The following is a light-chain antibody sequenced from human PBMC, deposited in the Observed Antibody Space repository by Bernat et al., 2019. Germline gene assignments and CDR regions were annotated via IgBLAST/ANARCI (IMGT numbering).Light chain of an antibody. Sequence: DIQMTQSPSSLSASVGDRVTITCRASQSIASPLNWYQQKPGKAPELLIYAASNLQSGVPSRFGGSGFGTDFTLTVNSLQAEDFATYYCQHTYNSPTWSFGQGTKVEI. V-gene: IGKV1-39*01. CDR1: QSIASP. CDR3: QHTYNSPTWS. CDR2: AAS. J-gene: IGKJ1*01.